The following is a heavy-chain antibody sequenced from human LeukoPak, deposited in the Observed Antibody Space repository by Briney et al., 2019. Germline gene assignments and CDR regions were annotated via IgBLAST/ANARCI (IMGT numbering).Heavy chain of an antibody. V-gene: IGHV3-30*03. CDR2: LSYDGSNE. D-gene: IGHD3-10*01. Sequence: GGSLRLSCAASGFPFSSYGMHWVRQAPGKGLEWVAALSYDGSNEYYADSVKGRFTISRDNSKNTLYLQMNSLRVEDTAVYYCAGSWFYRDYFEYWGQGTLATVSS. CDR1: GFPFSSYG. J-gene: IGHJ4*02. CDR3: AGSWFYRDYFEY.